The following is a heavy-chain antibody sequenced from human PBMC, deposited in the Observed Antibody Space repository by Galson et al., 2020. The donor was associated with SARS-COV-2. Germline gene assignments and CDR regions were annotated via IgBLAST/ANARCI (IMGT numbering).Heavy chain of an antibody. Sequence: GGSLRLSCAASGFTFSSYSMTWVRQAPGKGLEWVSYISSSSSTIYYADSVKGRFTISRDNAKNSLYLQMNSLRAEDTAVYYCARDEGYGVHAEYFQHWGQGTLVTVSS. D-gene: IGHD4-17*01. V-gene: IGHV3-48*01. J-gene: IGHJ1*01. CDR1: GFTFSSYS. CDR2: ISSSSSTI. CDR3: ARDEGYGVHAEYFQH.